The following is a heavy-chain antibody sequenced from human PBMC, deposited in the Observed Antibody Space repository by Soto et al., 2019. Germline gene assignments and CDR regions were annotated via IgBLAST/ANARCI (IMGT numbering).Heavy chain of an antibody. V-gene: IGHV4-59*12. D-gene: IGHD3-3*01. Sequence: SETLSLTCTVSGGSISSYYWIWIRQPPGKGLEWIGYIYYSGSTNYNPSLKSRVTISVDTSKNQFSLKLSSVTAADTAVYYCARVGLAGGIFAVVIPWFEPWGQGTLVTVSS. J-gene: IGHJ5*02. CDR2: IYYSGST. CDR3: ARVGLAGGIFAVVIPWFEP. CDR1: GGSISSYY.